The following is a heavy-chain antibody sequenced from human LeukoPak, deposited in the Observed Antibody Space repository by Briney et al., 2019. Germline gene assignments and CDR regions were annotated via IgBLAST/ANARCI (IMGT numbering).Heavy chain of an antibody. CDR3: ARVANWGSESFDY. J-gene: IGHJ4*02. D-gene: IGHD7-27*01. CDR2: IWYDGSNK. V-gene: IGHV3-33*01. CDR1: GFTFSSYG. Sequence: GGSLRLSCAASGFTFSSYGMHWVRQAPGKGLEWVAVIWYDGSNKYYADSVKGRFTISRDNSKNTLYLQMNSLRAEDTAVYYCARVANWGSESFDYWGQGTLVTVSS.